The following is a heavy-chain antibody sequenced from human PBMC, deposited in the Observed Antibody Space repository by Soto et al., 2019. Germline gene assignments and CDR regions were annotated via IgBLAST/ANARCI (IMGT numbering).Heavy chain of an antibody. CDR2: INAGNGNT. Sequence: ASVKVSCKASGYTFTSYAMHWVRQAPGERLEWMGWINAGNGNTKYSQKFQGRGTITRDTSASTAYMELSSLRSEDTAVYYCARDGEKFLEWHRYYYYGIDVWGQGPMVTVYS. D-gene: IGHD3-3*01. CDR3: ARDGEKFLEWHRYYYYGIDV. V-gene: IGHV1-3*01. J-gene: IGHJ6*02. CDR1: GYTFTSYA.